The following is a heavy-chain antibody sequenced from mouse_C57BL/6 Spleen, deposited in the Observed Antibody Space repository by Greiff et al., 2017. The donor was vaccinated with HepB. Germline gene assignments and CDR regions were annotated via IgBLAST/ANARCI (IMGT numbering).Heavy chain of an antibody. Sequence: QVQLKQSGPELVKPGASVKISCKASGYAFSSSWMNWVKQRPGKGLEWIGRIYPGDGDTNYNGKFKGKATLTADKSSSTAYMQLSSLTSEDSAVYFCARWGDGYYGMDYWGQGTSVTVSS. J-gene: IGHJ4*01. CDR2: IYPGDGDT. V-gene: IGHV1-82*01. CDR3: ARWGDGYYGMDY. CDR1: GYAFSSSW. D-gene: IGHD2-3*01.